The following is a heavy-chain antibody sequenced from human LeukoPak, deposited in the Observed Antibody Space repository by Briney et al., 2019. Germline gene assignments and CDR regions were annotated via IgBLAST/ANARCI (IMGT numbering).Heavy chain of an antibody. CDR3: ARGPYCSGGGCYSGYYFDY. Sequence: GESLKISCKGSGYSFTSYWIGWVRQMPGKGLEWMGIIYPGDSDTRYSPSFQGQVTISADQSISTAYLQWSSLKASDTAMYYCARGPYCSGGGCYSGYYFDYWGQGTLVTVSS. J-gene: IGHJ4*02. V-gene: IGHV5-51*01. CDR1: GYSFTSYW. CDR2: IYPGDSDT. D-gene: IGHD2-15*01.